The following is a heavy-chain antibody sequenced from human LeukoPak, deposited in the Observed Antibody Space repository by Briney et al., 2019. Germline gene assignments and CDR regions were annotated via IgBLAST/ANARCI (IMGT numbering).Heavy chain of an antibody. J-gene: IGHJ4*02. D-gene: IGHD3-9*01. CDR1: GFSFSSYE. Sequence: GGSLRLSCAASGFSFSSYEMNWVRQAPGKELEWLSYIGSSGSPIYYADSVKGRFTISRDNAKNSLYLQMNSLRAEDTAVYYCAADKAILVTMDGGDYWGQGTLVTVSS. CDR2: IGSSGSPI. V-gene: IGHV3-48*03. CDR3: AADKAILVTMDGGDY.